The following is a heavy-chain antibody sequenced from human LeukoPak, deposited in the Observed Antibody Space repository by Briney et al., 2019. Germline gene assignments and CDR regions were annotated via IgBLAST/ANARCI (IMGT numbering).Heavy chain of an antibody. V-gene: IGHV4-38-2*01. CDR3: ARGGPAMALDY. D-gene: IGHD5-18*01. CDR1: GYSISSGYY. J-gene: IGHJ4*02. Sequence: SETLSLTCAVSGYSISSGYYWGWIRQPPGRGLEWIGSLYHSGSTYYNPSLKSRVTISVDTSNNQFSLRLNSVTAADTALYYCARGGPAMALDYWGQGTLVTVSS. CDR2: LYHSGST.